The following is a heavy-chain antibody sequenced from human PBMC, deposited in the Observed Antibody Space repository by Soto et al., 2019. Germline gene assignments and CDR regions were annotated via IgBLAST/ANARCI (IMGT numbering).Heavy chain of an antibody. D-gene: IGHD3-10*01. CDR1: GFSLSTSGVG. Sequence: QITLKESGPTLVKPTQTLTLTCTFSGFSLSTSGVGVAWIRQPPGKALEWLALIYWDDDKRYSPSLKSRLTIKKDTSKTQVVLTMTNMDPVDTATYYCVQHYGSGSYYTTKFYYFDYWGQGTLVTVSS. V-gene: IGHV2-5*02. CDR3: VQHYGSGSYYTTKFYYFDY. CDR2: IYWDDDK. J-gene: IGHJ4*02.